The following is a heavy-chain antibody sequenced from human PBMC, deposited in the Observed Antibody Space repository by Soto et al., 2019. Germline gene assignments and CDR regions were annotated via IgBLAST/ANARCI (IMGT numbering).Heavy chain of an antibody. CDR2: IYYSGST. CDR3: ARDLRATGKGSGYYYYYGMDV. D-gene: IGHD1-1*01. V-gene: IGHV4-31*03. CDR1: GGSISSGGYY. Sequence: PSQTLSLTCTVSGGSISSGGYYWSWIRQHPGKGLEWIGYIYYSGSTYYNPSLKSRVTISVDTSKNQFSLKLSSVTAADTAVYYCARDLRATGKGSGYYYYYGMDVWGQGTMVTVSS. J-gene: IGHJ6*02.